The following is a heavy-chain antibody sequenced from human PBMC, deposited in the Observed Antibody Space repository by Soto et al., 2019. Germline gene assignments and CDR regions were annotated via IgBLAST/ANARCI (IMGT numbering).Heavy chain of an antibody. CDR3: AREQQWELSSDY. CDR2: ISAYNGNK. J-gene: IGHJ4*02. Sequence: QVQLVQSGAEVKKPGASVKVSCKASGYTFTSYGISWVRQAPGQGLEWMGWISAYNGNKNCPQKLQGRVTMTTDTSTSTAYIELRSLRSDDTAVYYCAREQQWELSSDYWGQGTLVTVSS. V-gene: IGHV1-18*01. D-gene: IGHD1-26*01. CDR1: GYTFTSYG.